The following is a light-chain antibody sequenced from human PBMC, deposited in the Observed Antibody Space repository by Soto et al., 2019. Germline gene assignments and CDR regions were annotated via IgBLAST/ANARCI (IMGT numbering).Light chain of an antibody. Sequence: QSALTQPASVSGSPGQSITISCTGTSSDVGGYNYVSWYQHHPGKAPKLMIFEVSNRPSGVSNRFSGSKSGNTAPLTISGLQAEDEADYYCSSYTSSSTLVYVFGTGTKVTVL. CDR1: SSDVGGYNY. V-gene: IGLV2-14*01. CDR2: EVS. CDR3: SSYTSSSTLVYV. J-gene: IGLJ1*01.